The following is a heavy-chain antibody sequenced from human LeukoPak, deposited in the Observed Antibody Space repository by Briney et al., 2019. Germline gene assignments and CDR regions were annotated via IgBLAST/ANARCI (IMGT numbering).Heavy chain of an antibody. CDR2: IYYSGST. V-gene: IGHV4-59*01. Sequence: KPSETLSLTCTVSGGSISSYYWSWIRQPPGKGLEWIGYIYYSGSTNYNPSLKSRVTISVDTSKNQFSLKLSSVTAADTAVYYCARASRRAGSGYERIDYWGQGTLVTVSS. J-gene: IGHJ4*02. D-gene: IGHD3-22*01. CDR3: ARASRRAGSGYERIDY. CDR1: GGSISSYY.